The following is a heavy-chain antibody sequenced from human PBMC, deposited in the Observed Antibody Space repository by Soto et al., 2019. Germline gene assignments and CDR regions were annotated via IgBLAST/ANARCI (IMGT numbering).Heavy chain of an antibody. CDR2: IYDSVTT. CDR3: AGADSGNYYHGFQM. Sequence: PATPPLTCTDSGRSVSSRVCYYNWIGPPAGKGLASFGYIYDSVTTNYNSSLESRLTISVDTSKNLFSLRLSSVTAADTAVYYCAGADSGNYYHGFQMWGQGKLATVS. CDR1: GRSVSSRVCY. V-gene: IGHV4-61*08. D-gene: IGHD1-26*01. J-gene: IGHJ3*02.